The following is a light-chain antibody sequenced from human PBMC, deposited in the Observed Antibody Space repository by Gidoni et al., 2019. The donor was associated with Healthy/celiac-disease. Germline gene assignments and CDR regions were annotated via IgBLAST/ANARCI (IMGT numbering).Light chain of an antibody. V-gene: IGLV2-23*01. CDR3: CSYAGLGV. J-gene: IGLJ3*02. CDR1: SSDVGSYNL. Sequence: QSSLTQPASVSGSPGQSITISCTGTSSDVGSYNLVSLYQQHPGKATKLMIYEGSKRPSGVSNRFSGSKSGNTASLTISGRQAEDEADYYCCSYAGLGVVGGGTKLTVL. CDR2: EGS.